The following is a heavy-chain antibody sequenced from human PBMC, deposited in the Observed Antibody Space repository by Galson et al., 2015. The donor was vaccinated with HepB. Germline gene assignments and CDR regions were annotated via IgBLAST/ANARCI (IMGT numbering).Heavy chain of an antibody. CDR1: GDTFSSYA. CDR2: IIPIFGTA. D-gene: IGHD6-6*01. J-gene: IGHJ6*02. Sequence: SVKVSCKASGDTFSSYAISWVRQAPGQGLEWMGGIIPIFGTANYAQKFQGRVTITADKSTSTAYMELSSLRSEDTAVYYCARPLPRTEYSSSSGVGGYGMDVWGQGTTVTVSS. V-gene: IGHV1-69*06. CDR3: ARPLPRTEYSSSSGVGGYGMDV.